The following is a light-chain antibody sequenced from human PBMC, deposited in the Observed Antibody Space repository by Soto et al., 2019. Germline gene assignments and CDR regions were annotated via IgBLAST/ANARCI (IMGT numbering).Light chain of an antibody. CDR2: GAS. V-gene: IGKV3-20*01. CDR3: QQYGVTPPNA. Sequence: EIVWTQSPGTLSLSPGERATLSCRASQIVSSTYLAWFQQKAGQAPRLLIYGASTRATGIPDRFSGSGSGTDFTLTISGLEPEDFALYYCQQYGVTPPNAFGGGTKVDIK. J-gene: IGKJ4*01. CDR1: QIVSSTY.